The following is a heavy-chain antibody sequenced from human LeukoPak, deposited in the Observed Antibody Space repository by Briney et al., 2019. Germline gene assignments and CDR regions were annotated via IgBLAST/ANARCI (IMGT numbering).Heavy chain of an antibody. CDR1: GFTFSSYW. V-gene: IGHV3-7*01. Sequence: PGGTLRLSCAASGFTFSSYWMSGGPHAPGKGLECVSNIKQDGREKHYADSVKARFTISRENAKNSLYLQINSLRAEDTAVYYCARDEVWGEGTLVTVSS. J-gene: IGHJ4*02. CDR2: IKQDGREK. CDR3: ARDEV.